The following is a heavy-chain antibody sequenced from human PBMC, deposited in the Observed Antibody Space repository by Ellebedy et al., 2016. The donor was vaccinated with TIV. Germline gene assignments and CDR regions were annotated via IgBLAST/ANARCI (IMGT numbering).Heavy chain of an antibody. J-gene: IGHJ6*03. CDR2: VSYHGRNK. V-gene: IGHV3-30*04. CDR1: ELTITNSA. CDR3: ARDVRAYYYYMDV. Sequence: GESLKISCAVSELTITNSAMHWVRQAPGKGLEWVAGVSYHGRNKYYADSVKGRFTISRDTSNNTVFMHMNSLRPEDTAVYYCARDVRAYYYYMDVWGIGTTVTVSS.